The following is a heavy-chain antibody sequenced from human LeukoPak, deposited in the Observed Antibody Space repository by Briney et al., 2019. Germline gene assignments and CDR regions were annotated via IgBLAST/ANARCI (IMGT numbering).Heavy chain of an antibody. V-gene: IGHV1-8*01. Sequence: ASVKVSCKASGNTFTNYDINWVRQAPGQGLEWMGWMNPNSGNTGYAQKFRGRVTMTRDTSISTAYMELSSLRFEDTAVYYCARPAASYYDILTGLRGFSPNWGQGTLVTVSS. CDR2: MNPNSGNT. J-gene: IGHJ4*02. CDR1: GNTFTNYD. D-gene: IGHD3-9*01. CDR3: ARPAASYYDILTGLRGFSPN.